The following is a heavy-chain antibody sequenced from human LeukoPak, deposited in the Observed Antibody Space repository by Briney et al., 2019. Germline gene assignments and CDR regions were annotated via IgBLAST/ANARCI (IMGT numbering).Heavy chain of an antibody. D-gene: IGHD3-10*01. V-gene: IGHV3-30*02. J-gene: IGHJ3*02. CDR1: GITFSSYG. CDR2: IRYDGNNK. Sequence: PGGSLRLSCAASGITFSSYGMHWVRQAPGKGLEWVAFIRYDGNNKYYADSVKGRFTISRDNSKNTLYLQMNSLRTEDTAVYYCAKDFQPLVVRGVIGAFDIWGQGTMVTVSS. CDR3: AKDFQPLVVRGVIGAFDI.